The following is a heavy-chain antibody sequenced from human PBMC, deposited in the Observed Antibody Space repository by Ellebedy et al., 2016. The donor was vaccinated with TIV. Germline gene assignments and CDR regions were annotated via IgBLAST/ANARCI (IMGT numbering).Heavy chain of an antibody. D-gene: IGHD3-10*01. J-gene: IGHJ4*02. CDR3: ARDFGDF. V-gene: IGHV3-9*01. Sequence: SLKISXAASGFTFDDYAMHWVRQAPGKGLEWVSGISWNSGSIGYADSVKGRFTISRDNAKNSLYLQMNSLRAEDTALYYCARDFGDFWGQGTLVTVSS. CDR1: GFTFDDYA. CDR2: ISWNSGSI.